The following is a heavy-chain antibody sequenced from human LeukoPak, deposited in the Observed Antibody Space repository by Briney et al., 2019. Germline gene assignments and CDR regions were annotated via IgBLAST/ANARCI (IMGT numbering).Heavy chain of an antibody. CDR2: ISGTGGTT. CDR1: GFTFSSYS. D-gene: IGHD4-17*01. J-gene: IGHJ4*02. Sequence: GGSLRLSCAASGFTFSSYSMNWVRQAPGKGLEWVSTISGTGGTTYYADSVKGRFTISRDNSKNTLFLQFNSLRADDTAVYYCAKGRGTTVTAAANYWGQGTLVTVSS. CDR3: AKGRGTTVTAAANY. V-gene: IGHV3-23*01.